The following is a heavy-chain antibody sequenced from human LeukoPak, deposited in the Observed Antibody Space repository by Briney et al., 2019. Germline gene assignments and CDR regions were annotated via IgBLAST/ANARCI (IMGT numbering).Heavy chain of an antibody. CDR3: AKDMGAVHYGSGSYYPN. V-gene: IGHV3-9*01. Sequence: PGGSLRLSCAASGFTFDDYAMHWVRQAPGKGLEWVSGISWNSGSIGYADSVKGRFTISRDNAKNSLYLQMNSLRAEDTVLYYCAKDMGAVHYGSGSYYPNWGQGTLVTVSS. D-gene: IGHD3-10*01. CDR2: ISWNSGSI. J-gene: IGHJ4*02. CDR1: GFTFDDYA.